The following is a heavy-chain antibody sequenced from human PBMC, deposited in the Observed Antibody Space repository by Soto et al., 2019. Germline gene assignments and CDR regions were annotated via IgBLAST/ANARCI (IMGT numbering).Heavy chain of an antibody. V-gene: IGHV1-69*01. CDR3: AREPCSTIRCYNSVYYYGMDV. D-gene: IGHD2-2*02. Sequence: QVQLVQSGAEVKKPGSSVKVSCKASGGTFSTSALAWVRQAPGQGLEWMGVIIPFLGASTYAQKFQGRVTITADESTSTATMELSSLRSEDTAVYFCAREPCSTIRCYNSVYYYGMDVWGQGTTVTVSS. CDR1: GGTFSTSA. J-gene: IGHJ6*02. CDR2: IIPFLGAS.